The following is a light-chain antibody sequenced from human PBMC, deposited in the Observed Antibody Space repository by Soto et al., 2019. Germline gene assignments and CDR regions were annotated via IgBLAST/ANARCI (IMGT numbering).Light chain of an antibody. V-gene: IGKV1-9*01. CDR3: QQLKSYPIT. CDR1: QGISSY. J-gene: IGKJ5*01. CDR2: SAS. Sequence: DIPLTQSPSFLSASVGDRVTITCRASQGISSYLAWYQQKPGKAPKVLIYSASTLHSGVPSRFSGSESGTEFTLTISSLQREDFATYYCQQLKSYPITFGQGTRLEIK.